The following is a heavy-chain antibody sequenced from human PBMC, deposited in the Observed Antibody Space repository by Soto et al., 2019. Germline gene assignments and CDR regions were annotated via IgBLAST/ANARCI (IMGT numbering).Heavy chain of an antibody. V-gene: IGHV4-31*03. CDR1: GGSISSGGYF. J-gene: IGHJ6*02. CDR3: ATSRSDDYYSMDV. Sequence: QVQLQESGPGLVKPSQTLSLSCTVSGGSISSGGYFWTWIRQHPGKGLEWIGHIHHSGSTYYNPSLKSRVTISVDTSKSQFSLKLTSVTAADTAVYYCATSRSDDYYSMDVWGQGTTVTVSS. CDR2: IHHSGST. D-gene: IGHD3-10*01.